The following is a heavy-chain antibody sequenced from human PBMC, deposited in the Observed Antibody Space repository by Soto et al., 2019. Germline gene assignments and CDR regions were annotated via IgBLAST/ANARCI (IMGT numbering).Heavy chain of an antibody. Sequence: SETLSLTCAVYGGSFSGYYWSWIRQPPGKGLEWIGEINHSGSTNYNPSLKSRVTISVDTSKNQFSLKLSSVTAADTAVYYCARNYYYYGMDVWRQGTTVT. J-gene: IGHJ6*02. V-gene: IGHV4-34*01. CDR3: ARNYYYYGMDV. CDR1: GGSFSGYY. CDR2: INHSGST.